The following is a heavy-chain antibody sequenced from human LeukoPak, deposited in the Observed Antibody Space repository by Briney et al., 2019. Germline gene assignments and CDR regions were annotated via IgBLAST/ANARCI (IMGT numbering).Heavy chain of an antibody. V-gene: IGHV3-23*01. Sequence: QAGGSLRLSCAASGFTFSSYAMSWVRQAPGKGLEWVSAIRGSGGSTNYADSVRGRFTISRDNSKNTLYVQMNSLRAEDTAVYYCAKAGGVSWFDPWGQGTLVTVSS. J-gene: IGHJ5*02. CDR3: AKAGGVSWFDP. CDR2: IRGSGGST. CDR1: GFTFSSYA. D-gene: IGHD3-16*01.